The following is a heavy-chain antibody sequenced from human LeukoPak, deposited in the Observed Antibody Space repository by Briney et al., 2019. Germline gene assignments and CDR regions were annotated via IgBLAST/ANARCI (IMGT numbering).Heavy chain of an antibody. CDR3: ARRYCSTTGCSPFDY. CDR1: GFTFSSYA. Sequence: GGSLRLSCAASGFTFSSYAMHWVRQASGKGLEYVSAIRSDGGSTYYANSVKGRFTISRDNSKNTLFLQMGSLRAEDMAVYYCARRYCSTTGCSPFDYWGQGTLVTVSS. D-gene: IGHD2-2*01. V-gene: IGHV3-64*01. J-gene: IGHJ4*02. CDR2: IRSDGGST.